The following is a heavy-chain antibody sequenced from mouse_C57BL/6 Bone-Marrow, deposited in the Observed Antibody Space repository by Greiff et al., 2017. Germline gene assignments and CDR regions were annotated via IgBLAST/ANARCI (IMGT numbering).Heavy chain of an antibody. V-gene: IGHV5-9*01. D-gene: IGHD1-1*01. CDR3: SRQVTTVLATKYFDV. CDR1: GFTFSSYT. Sequence: DVMLVESGGGLVKPGGSLKLSCAASGFTFSSYTMSWVRQTPEKRLQWVAAISGGGGNTYYPESVKGRFTISRDNDKNILYLQMSSLRSEDTALYYCSRQVTTVLATKYFDVWGTGTTVTVSS. J-gene: IGHJ1*03. CDR2: ISGGGGNT.